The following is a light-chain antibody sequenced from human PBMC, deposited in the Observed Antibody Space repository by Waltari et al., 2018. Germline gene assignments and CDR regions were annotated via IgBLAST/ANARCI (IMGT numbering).Light chain of an antibody. CDR3: QKYSNIPPVFT. V-gene: IGKV4-1*01. CDR1: QRVIYDSNNRNL. CDR2: CSS. Sequence: DIVMTQSPASLTVSLGERATINCKSSQRVIYDSNNRNLLAGFQQTPGRPPKLLIYCSSTRQSGVPEPFSGSGSGTDFTLTISSLQAEDVAVYYCQKYSNIPPVFTFGPGTKVDIK. J-gene: IGKJ3*01.